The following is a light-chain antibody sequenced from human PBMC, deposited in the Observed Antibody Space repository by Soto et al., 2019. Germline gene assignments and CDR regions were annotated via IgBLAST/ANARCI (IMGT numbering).Light chain of an antibody. V-gene: IGKV3-20*01. CDR1: QIVTDRY. Sequence: EVVLTQSPGTLSLSPGERATLSCRASQIVTDRYLAWYQQKPGQAPRLLIHGASSRPVGIPDRFSGSWSGTDFTLTISRLEPEDFAVYYCHQYGSSPDTFGQGTKVEIK. CDR3: HQYGSSPDT. CDR2: GAS. J-gene: IGKJ2*01.